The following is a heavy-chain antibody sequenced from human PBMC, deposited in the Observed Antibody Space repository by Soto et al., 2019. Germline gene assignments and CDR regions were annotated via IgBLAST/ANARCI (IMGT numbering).Heavy chain of an antibody. V-gene: IGHV4-34*01. CDR3: ARRYCSGGSCYSTHVSFDY. Sequence: SETLSLTCAVYGGSFSGYYWSWIRQPPGKGLEWIGEINHSGSTNYNPSLKSRVTISVDTSKNQFSLKLSSVTAADTAVYYCARRYCSGGSCYSTHVSFDYWGQGTLVTVSS. J-gene: IGHJ4*02. D-gene: IGHD2-15*01. CDR2: INHSGST. CDR1: GGSFSGYY.